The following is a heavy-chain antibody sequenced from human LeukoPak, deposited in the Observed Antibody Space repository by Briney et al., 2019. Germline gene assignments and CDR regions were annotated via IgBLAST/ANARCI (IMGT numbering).Heavy chain of an antibody. Sequence: SETLSLTCAVSGGSIGGFYWGWIRQPPGKGLEWIGYVSYSGNTKFNPSLKSRVTISLDTSNNQISLKLSSVTAADTAIYYCARDPFDFSQSTAYWYFDVWGRGALVTVSS. CDR1: GGSIGGFY. V-gene: IGHV4-59*01. CDR2: VSYSGNT. D-gene: IGHD3/OR15-3a*01. CDR3: ARDPFDFSQSTAYWYFDV. J-gene: IGHJ2*01.